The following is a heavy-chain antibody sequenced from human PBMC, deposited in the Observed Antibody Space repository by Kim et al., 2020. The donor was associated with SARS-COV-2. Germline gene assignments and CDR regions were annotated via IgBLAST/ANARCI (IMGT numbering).Heavy chain of an antibody. CDR2: INHSGST. V-gene: IGHV4-34*01. Sequence: SETLSLTCAVYGGSFSGYYWSWIRQPPGKGLEWIGEINHSGSTNYNPSPKSRVTISGDTSKNQFSLKLSSVTAADTAVYYCARGTRQWLVRGPYYYYMDVWGKGTTVTVSS. J-gene: IGHJ6*03. CDR1: GGSFSGYY. CDR3: ARGTRQWLVRGPYYYYMDV. D-gene: IGHD6-19*01.